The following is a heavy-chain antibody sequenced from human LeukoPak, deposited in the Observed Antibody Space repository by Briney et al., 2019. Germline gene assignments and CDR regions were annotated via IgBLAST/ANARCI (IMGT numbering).Heavy chain of an antibody. V-gene: IGHV4-38-2*02. Sequence: SETLSLTCTVSGYSISNGYYWGWIRQPPGKGLEWVGSIYHRGSTYYNPSLRSRVTISLDRSKKKFSLKLTSVTAADAAVYFCARGAEYYAIWRGYAGYSDYWGQGISVTVSS. J-gene: IGHJ4*02. D-gene: IGHD3-3*01. CDR1: GYSISNGYY. CDR2: IYHRGST. CDR3: ARGAEYYAIWRGYAGYSDY.